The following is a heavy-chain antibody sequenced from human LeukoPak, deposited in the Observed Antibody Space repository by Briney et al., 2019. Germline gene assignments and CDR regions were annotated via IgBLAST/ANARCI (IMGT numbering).Heavy chain of an antibody. Sequence: SETLSPTCAVSGYSISSGYYWGWIRQPPGKGLEWIGSIYHSGSTYYNPSLKSRVTISVDTSKNQFSLKLSSVTAADTAVYYCARGVGYYGSGSSNWFDPWGQGTLVTVSS. D-gene: IGHD3-10*01. CDR1: GYSISSGYY. J-gene: IGHJ5*02. CDR3: ARGVGYYGSGSSNWFDP. V-gene: IGHV4-38-2*01. CDR2: IYHSGST.